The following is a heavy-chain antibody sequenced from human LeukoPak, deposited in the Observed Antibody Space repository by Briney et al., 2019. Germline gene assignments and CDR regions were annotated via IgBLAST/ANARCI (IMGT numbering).Heavy chain of an antibody. D-gene: IGHD2-2*01. J-gene: IGHJ4*02. Sequence: GGSLRLSCAASGFSFSTYAMNWVRQAPGKRLEWVSSITATGRDTYYALSVKGRITISRDNSKNTLYLQMNSLRADDTALYYCAEGTLGSCSGAACYEFDNWGQGTLVTVSS. V-gene: IGHV3-23*01. CDR1: GFSFSTYA. CDR2: ITATGRDT. CDR3: AEGTLGSCSGAACYEFDN.